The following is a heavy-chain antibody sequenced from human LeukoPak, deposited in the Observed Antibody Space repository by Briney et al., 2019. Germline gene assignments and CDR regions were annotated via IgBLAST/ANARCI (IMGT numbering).Heavy chain of an antibody. Sequence: GASVKASCKASGYTFTSYGISWVRQAPGQGLEWKGWISAYNGNTNYAQKLQGRVTMTTDTSTSTAYMELRSLRSDDTAVYYCARDRSSGWYPEKDYYYMDVWGKGTTVTVSS. CDR2: ISAYNGNT. CDR1: GYTFTSYG. V-gene: IGHV1-18*01. J-gene: IGHJ6*03. D-gene: IGHD6-19*01. CDR3: ARDRSSGWYPEKDYYYMDV.